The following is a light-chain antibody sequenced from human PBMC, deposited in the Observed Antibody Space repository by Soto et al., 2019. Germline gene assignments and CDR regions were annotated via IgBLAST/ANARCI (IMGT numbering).Light chain of an antibody. CDR2: AAS. CDR3: QKYNSAPWG. V-gene: IGKV1-27*01. J-gene: IGKJ1*01. Sequence: DIQMTQSPSSLSESVGDRVTITCRASQGISNYLAWYQQKPGKVPKLLIYAASTLQSGVTSRFSVSGSGTDFTLTNSSLQPKAVATYYCQKYNSAPWGFGQGTKVVIK. CDR1: QGISNY.